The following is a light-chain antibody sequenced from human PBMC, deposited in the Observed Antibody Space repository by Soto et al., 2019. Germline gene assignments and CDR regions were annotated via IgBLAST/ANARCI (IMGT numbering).Light chain of an antibody. Sequence: QPVLTQPPSVSGAPGQRVTISCTGSSSNIGAGYDVHWYQQLPGTAPKLLIYGNSKRPSGVPDRFSGSKSGTSASLAITGLQAEDEADYYCQSYDSSLRGYVFGGGTKLTVL. J-gene: IGLJ2*01. CDR2: GNS. CDR1: SSNIGAGYD. CDR3: QSYDSSLRGYV. V-gene: IGLV1-40*01.